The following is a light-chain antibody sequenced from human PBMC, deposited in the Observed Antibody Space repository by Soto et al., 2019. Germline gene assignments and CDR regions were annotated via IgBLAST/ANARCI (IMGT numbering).Light chain of an antibody. CDR2: DVN. CDR1: SSDVGRYSY. CDR3: SSYTTGSTVV. J-gene: IGLJ7*01. Sequence: QSVLTQPASVSGSPGQSITISCTGTSSDVGRYSYVSWYQQHPGKVPKLLIYDVNNRPSGVSRRFSGSKSGSTASLTISGLQAEDEGYYYCSSYTTGSTVVFGGGTQLTVL. V-gene: IGLV2-14*03.